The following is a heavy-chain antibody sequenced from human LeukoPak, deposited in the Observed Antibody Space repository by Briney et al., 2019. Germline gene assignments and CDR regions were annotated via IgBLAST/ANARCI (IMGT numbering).Heavy chain of an antibody. V-gene: IGHV4-34*01. CDR2: INHSGST. J-gene: IGHJ5*02. D-gene: IGHD3-10*01. CDR1: GGSFSGYY. Sequence: SETLSLTCAAYGGSFSGYYWSWIRRPPGKGLEWIGEINHSGSTNYNPSLKSRVTISVDTSKNQFSLKLSSVTAADTAVYYCARRIGESNWFDPWGQGTLVTVSS. CDR3: ARRIGESNWFDP.